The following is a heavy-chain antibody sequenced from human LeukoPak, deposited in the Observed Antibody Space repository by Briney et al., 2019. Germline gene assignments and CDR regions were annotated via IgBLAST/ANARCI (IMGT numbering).Heavy chain of an antibody. CDR1: NGSISSSSYY. CDR3: ARDGYNYNWFDP. D-gene: IGHD5-24*01. CDR2: RGAT. J-gene: IGHJ5*02. V-gene: IGHV4-39*02. Sequence: PSETLSLTCTVSNGSISSSSYYWGWIRQPPGKGLEWIGSRGATFYKPSLKSRVTISVDTSKNQFSLKLSSVTAADTAVYYCARDGYNYNWFDPWGQGTLVTVSS.